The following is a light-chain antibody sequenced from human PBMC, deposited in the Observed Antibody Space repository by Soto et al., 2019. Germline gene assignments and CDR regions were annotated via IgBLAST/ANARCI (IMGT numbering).Light chain of an antibody. J-gene: IGKJ1*01. V-gene: IGKV3-20*01. CDR2: DAS. CDR1: RSVSSY. CDR3: HQYGSSPWT. Sequence: EIVLTQTPATLSLSPGESATLAVRATRSVSSYLAWYQQRPGQAPRLLFYDASIRATGIPDRFSGSGSGTDFSLTISRLEPEDFAVYYCHQYGSSPWTFGQGTKVDI.